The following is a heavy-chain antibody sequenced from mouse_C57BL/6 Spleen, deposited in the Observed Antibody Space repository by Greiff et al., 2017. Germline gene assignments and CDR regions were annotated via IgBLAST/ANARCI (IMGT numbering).Heavy chain of an antibody. D-gene: IGHD2-4*01. V-gene: IGHV5-6*01. CDR2: ISSGGSYT. CDR1: GSTFSSYG. CDR3: ARIYYDYDGRAMDY. J-gene: IGHJ4*01. Sequence: EVQGVESGGDLVKPGGSLKLSCAASGSTFSSYGMSWVRQTPDKRLEWVATISSGGSYTYYPDSVKGRFTISRDNAKNTLYLQMSSLKSEDTAMYYCARIYYDYDGRAMDYWGQGTSVTVSS.